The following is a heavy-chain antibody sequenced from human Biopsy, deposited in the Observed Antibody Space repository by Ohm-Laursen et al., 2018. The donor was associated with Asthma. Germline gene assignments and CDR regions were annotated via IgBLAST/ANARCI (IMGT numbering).Heavy chain of an antibody. J-gene: IGHJ4*02. Sequence: SLRLSCAAAGFTFSNYGMHWVRQAPGKGLDWVAVISFDGSNKNYTDSVKGRFTISRDNSRSTLHLQMNSLRAEDTAVYYCAKDVFPGWELRRGPDYWGQGTLVTVSS. D-gene: IGHD1-26*01. V-gene: IGHV3-30*18. CDR3: AKDVFPGWELRRGPDY. CDR2: ISFDGSNK. CDR1: GFTFSNYG.